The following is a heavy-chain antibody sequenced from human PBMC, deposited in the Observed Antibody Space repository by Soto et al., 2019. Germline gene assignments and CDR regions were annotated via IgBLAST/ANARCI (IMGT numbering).Heavy chain of an antibody. D-gene: IGHD1-20*01. Sequence: PSETLFLTCTVSGGSISSGDYYWSWIRQPPGKGLEWIGYIYYSGSTYYNPSLKSRVTISVDTSKNQFSLKLSSVTAADTAVYYCARGGITGSYYYYYGMDVWGQGTTVTVSS. CDR3: ARGGITGSYYYYYGMDV. V-gene: IGHV4-30-4*01. CDR2: IYYSGST. CDR1: GGSISSGDYY. J-gene: IGHJ6*02.